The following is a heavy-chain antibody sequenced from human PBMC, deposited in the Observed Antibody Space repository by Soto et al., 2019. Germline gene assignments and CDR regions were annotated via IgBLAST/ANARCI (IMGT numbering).Heavy chain of an antibody. V-gene: IGHV4-59*08. CDR2: ISDRGDI. CDR1: AYSITSSY. Sequence: SETLSLTCAVSAYSITSSYWNWFRQSPGKGLEWIGQISDRGDINYNPPLESRVAISTDTSKNQVSLTLTAVNAADTAVYFCARGRHWFGPWGQGTLVTVS. CDR3: ARGRHWFGP. J-gene: IGHJ5*02.